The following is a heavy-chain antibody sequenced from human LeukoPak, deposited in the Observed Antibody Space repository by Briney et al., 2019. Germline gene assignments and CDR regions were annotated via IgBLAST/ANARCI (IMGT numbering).Heavy chain of an antibody. V-gene: IGHV4-34*01. CDR2: INHSGST. CDR3: ARGIAVAGPFKGLTYFDY. J-gene: IGHJ4*02. CDR1: GGSFSGYY. Sequence: SETLSLTCTVYGGSFSGYYWSWIRQPPGKGLEWIGEINHSGSTNYNPSLKSRVTISVDTSKNQFSPKLSSVTAADTAVYYCARGIAVAGPFKGLTYFDYWGQGTLVTVSS. D-gene: IGHD6-13*01.